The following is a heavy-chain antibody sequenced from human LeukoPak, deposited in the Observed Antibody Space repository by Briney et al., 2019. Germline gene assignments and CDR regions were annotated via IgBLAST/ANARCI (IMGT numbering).Heavy chain of an antibody. D-gene: IGHD5-12*01. CDR3: ARDMEYSGYEHFDY. CDR1: GYTFTSYG. V-gene: IGHV1-18*04. J-gene: IGHJ4*02. Sequence: ASVKVSCKASGYTFTSYGISWVRQAPGQGLEWMGWISAYNGNTNYAQKLQGRVTMTTDTSTSTAYMELRSLRSDDTAVYYCARDMEYSGYEHFDYWGQGTLVTVSS. CDR2: ISAYNGNT.